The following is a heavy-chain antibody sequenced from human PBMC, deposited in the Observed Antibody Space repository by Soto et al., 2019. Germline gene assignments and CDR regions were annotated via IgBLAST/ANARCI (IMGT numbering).Heavy chain of an antibody. CDR3: ARSYYDFWSGYLASY. CDR2: IWYDGSNK. Sequence: SLRLSCAASGFTFSSYGMHWVRQAPGKGLEWVAVIWYDGSNKYYADSVKGRFTISRDNSKNTLYLQMNSLRAEDTAVYYCARSYYDFWSGYLASYWGQGTLVTVSS. D-gene: IGHD3-3*01. J-gene: IGHJ4*02. V-gene: IGHV3-33*01. CDR1: GFTFSSYG.